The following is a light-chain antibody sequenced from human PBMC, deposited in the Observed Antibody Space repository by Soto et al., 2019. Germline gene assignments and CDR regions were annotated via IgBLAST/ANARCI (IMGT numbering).Light chain of an antibody. CDR2: AAS. Sequence: DIQMTQSPSSLSASVGDRVTITCRASQSISSYLNWYQQKPGKAPKLLIYAASSLQSGFPSRFSGSGSGTDFTLTISSLQPEDFATYYCQPTYSTLWTFGQGTTVHIK. CDR3: QPTYSTLWT. V-gene: IGKV1-39*01. J-gene: IGKJ1*01. CDR1: QSISSY.